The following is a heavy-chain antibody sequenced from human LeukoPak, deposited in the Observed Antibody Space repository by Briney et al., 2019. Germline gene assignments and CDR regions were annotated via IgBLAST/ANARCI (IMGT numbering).Heavy chain of an antibody. CDR2: TCYRSKWYN. D-gene: IGHD2-15*01. CDR3: ARDHCSGGSCYWRFDY. Sequence: SQTLSLTCAISGDSVSSNSAAWNWIRQSPSRGLEWLGRTCYRSKWYNDYAVSVKGRMTINPDTSKNQFSLQLNSVTPEDTAVYYCARDHCSGGSCYWRFDYWGQGTLVTVSS. CDR1: GDSVSSNSAA. V-gene: IGHV6-1*01. J-gene: IGHJ4*02.